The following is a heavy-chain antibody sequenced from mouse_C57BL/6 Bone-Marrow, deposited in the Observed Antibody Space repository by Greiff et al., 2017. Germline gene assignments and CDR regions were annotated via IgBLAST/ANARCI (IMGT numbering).Heavy chain of an antibody. J-gene: IGHJ2*01. V-gene: IGHV1-55*01. D-gene: IGHD2-5*01. CDR2: IYPGSGST. Sequence: QVQLQQPGAELVKPGASVKMSCKASGYTFTSYWITWVKQRPGQGLEWIGDIYPGSGSTNYNEKFKSQATLTVDTSSSTAYMQRSSLTSEDAAVYYCARRDYSNYGDYWGQGTTLTVSS. CDR3: ARRDYSNYGDY. CDR1: GYTFTSYW.